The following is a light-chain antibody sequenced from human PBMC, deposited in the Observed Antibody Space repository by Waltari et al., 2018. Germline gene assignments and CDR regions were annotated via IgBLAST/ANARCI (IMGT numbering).Light chain of an antibody. CDR3: QQSLSSPYLS. V-gene: IGKV1-39*01. J-gene: IGKJ4*01. CDR2: GAS. Sequence: DIQMTQSPSSLSASVGDRVTNTCRASQDIANYVSWYQHAPGKAPKLLIYGASSLQSGVPSRFSGSGSGTDFTLTINSLQPEDFATYYCQQSLSSPYLSFGGGTKVETK. CDR1: QDIANY.